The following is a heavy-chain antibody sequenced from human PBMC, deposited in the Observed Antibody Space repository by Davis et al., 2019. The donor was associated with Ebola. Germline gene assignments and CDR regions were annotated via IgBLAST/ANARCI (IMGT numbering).Heavy chain of an antibody. V-gene: IGHV4-34*01. Sequence: SETLSLTCAVYGGSSSGYYWSWIRQPPGKGLEWIGEINHSGSTNYNPSLKSRVTISVDRSKNQFSLKLSSVTAADTAVYYCARVTWRATDAFDIWGQGTRVTVSS. CDR2: INHSGST. J-gene: IGHJ3*02. CDR1: GGSSSGYY. D-gene: IGHD1-26*01. CDR3: ARVTWRATDAFDI.